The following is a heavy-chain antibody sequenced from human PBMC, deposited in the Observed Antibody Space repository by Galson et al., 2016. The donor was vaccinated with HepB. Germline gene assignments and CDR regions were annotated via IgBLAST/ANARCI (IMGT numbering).Heavy chain of an antibody. J-gene: IGHJ4*02. CDR1: GDSVISDSYY. CDR3: ARVNHGLFDH. CDR2: AYYSRNT. D-gene: IGHD1-14*01. Sequence: SETLSLTCTVSGDSVISDSYYWSWVRQPPGKALEWIGYAYYSRNTIYNSSLKSPVTISLDASKNQFSLEVRSVTAADAAVYYCARVNHGLFDHWGQGTLATVSS. V-gene: IGHV4-61*01.